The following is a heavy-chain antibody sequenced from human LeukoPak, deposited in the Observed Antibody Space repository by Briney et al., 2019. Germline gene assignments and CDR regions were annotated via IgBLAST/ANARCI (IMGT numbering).Heavy chain of an antibody. CDR1: GYTFTGYY. CDR3: AREPGRSSGGSTWFDP. D-gene: IGHD2-15*01. CDR2: INPNSGGT. V-gene: IGHV1-2*02. Sequence: ASVKVSCKASGYTFTGYYMHWVRQAPGQGLEWMGWINPNSGGTNYAQKFQGRVTMTRDTSISTAYMELRSLRSDDTAVYYCAREPGRSSGGSTWFDPWGQGTLVTVSS. J-gene: IGHJ5*02.